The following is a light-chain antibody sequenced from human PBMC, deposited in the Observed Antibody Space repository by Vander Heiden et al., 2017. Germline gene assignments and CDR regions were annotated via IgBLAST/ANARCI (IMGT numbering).Light chain of an antibody. J-gene: IGLJ2*01. V-gene: IGLV2-14*03. CDR1: SSDVGGFNY. Sequence: QSALTQPASVSGSPGQPLTISSTGTSSDVGGFNYVSWYQQHPGKAPKLIIYDVINRPSGVSNRFSGSKSGNTASLSISGRQPEDEANYYCASYTICSTVVFGGGTKLTVL. CDR3: ASYTICSTVV. CDR2: DVI.